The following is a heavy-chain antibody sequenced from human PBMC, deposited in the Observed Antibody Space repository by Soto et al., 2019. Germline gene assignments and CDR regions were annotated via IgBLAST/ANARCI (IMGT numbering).Heavy chain of an antibody. CDR1: GYSFTYFW. J-gene: IGHJ6*02. V-gene: IGHV5-10-1*01. D-gene: IGHD3-16*01. CDR3: AKQGGYYYYGMDA. Sequence: GESLKISCQGSGYSFTYFWISRVRQMPGKGLEWMGRIDPGDSNTIYSPSFQGHVTISVDKSSSTSYLQWGSLKASDTAIYYCAKQGGYYYYGMDAWGQGTTVTVSS. CDR2: IDPGDSNT.